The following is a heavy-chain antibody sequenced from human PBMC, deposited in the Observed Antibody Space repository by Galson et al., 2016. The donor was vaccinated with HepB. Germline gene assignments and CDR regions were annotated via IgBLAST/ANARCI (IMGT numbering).Heavy chain of an antibody. CDR3: ARDQLQYFDFWSGPHY. CDR2: ISYDGRNK. D-gene: IGHD3-3*01. CDR1: GFTFSTYA. V-gene: IGHV3-30*04. Sequence: SLRLSCAASGFTFSTYAMHWVRQAPGKGLEWVAVISYDGRNKYYADSVKGRFTISRDKAKNTLYLQMNSLRAEDTALYYCARDQLQYFDFWSGPHYWGQGTLVTVST. J-gene: IGHJ4*02.